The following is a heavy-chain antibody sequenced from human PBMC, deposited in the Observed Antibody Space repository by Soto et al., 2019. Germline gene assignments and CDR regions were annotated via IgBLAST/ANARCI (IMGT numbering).Heavy chain of an antibody. CDR1: GFTFSDFW. D-gene: IGHD3-16*02. Sequence: LRLSCAASGFTFSDFWMTWVRQAPVKGLEWVANISPDGSEKSYVDSVKGRFTISRDNAKNSMYLQMNSLRADDTAVYYCVRNRIDYWGQGTLVTVYS. CDR2: ISPDGSEK. J-gene: IGHJ4*02. V-gene: IGHV3-7*03. CDR3: VRNRIDY.